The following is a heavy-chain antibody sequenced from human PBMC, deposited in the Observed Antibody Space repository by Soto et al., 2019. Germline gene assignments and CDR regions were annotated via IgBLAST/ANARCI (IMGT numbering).Heavy chain of an antibody. J-gene: IGHJ3*01. CDR1: GYAFTSYG. CDR3: AKDAREAAPSDV. Sequence: GPEVKKPGASVKVSCKPSGYAFTSYGINWLRRAPAQGLEWVGWMSTYNENKVYAQKLQRRVVMTMDAATSTAYLDLRHLRSDDTAVYYCAKDAREAAPSDVWGQGTMVTVSS. V-gene: IGHV1-18*01. CDR2: MSTYNENK. D-gene: IGHD2-15*01.